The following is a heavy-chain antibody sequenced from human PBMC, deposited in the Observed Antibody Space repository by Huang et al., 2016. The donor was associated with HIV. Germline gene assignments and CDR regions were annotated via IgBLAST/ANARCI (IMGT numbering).Heavy chain of an antibody. D-gene: IGHD3-16*01. CDR1: GGPLSGHY. V-gene: IGHV4-34*01. CDR2: VNHSGSA. Sequence: QVRLHQWGTGLVRPSETLSLTCAVYGGPLSGHYWSWVRLPPGGSLEWLGEVNHSGSANYNPSLKSRLSMSIDTSKKQFSLKLGSVTAADTALYYCARSLMGEDPFDIWGQGTLVTVSS. J-gene: IGHJ3*02. CDR3: ARSLMGEDPFDI.